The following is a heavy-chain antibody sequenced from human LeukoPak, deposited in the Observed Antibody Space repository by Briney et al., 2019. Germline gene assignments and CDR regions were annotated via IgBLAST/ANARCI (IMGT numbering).Heavy chain of an antibody. J-gene: IGHJ4*02. CDR1: GYTFTVYY. CDR3: ARYGYRHGQFAY. Sequence: ASVRVSSVASGYTFTVYYIRWVRPAPGQGLEWMGWINPNSGGTNYAQKFQGRVTMTRDTCASTAYMEVSSLRSDDTAVYYCARYGYRHGQFAYSGQASLVTVSS. V-gene: IGHV1-2*02. D-gene: IGHD3-16*02. CDR2: INPNSGGT.